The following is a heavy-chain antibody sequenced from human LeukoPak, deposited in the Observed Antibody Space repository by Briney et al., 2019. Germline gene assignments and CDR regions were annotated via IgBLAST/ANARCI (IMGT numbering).Heavy chain of an antibody. CDR1: GFTFSSYW. J-gene: IGHJ1*01. V-gene: IGHV3-7*01. CDR2: IKHDGSEK. Sequence: GGSLRLSCAASGFTFSSYWMSWVRQAPGKGLEWVANIKHDGSEKHYVDSVKGRFTISRDNAKNSPHLQMNSLRAEDTAVYYCARDRYFQYWGQGTLVTVSS. D-gene: IGHD1-14*01. CDR3: ARDRYFQY.